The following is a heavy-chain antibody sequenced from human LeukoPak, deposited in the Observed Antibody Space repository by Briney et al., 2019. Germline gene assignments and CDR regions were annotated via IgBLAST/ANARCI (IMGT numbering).Heavy chain of an antibody. V-gene: IGHV3-30*18. Sequence: GGSLRLSCAGPGLIFSDYTMHWVRQAPGKGLEWVALISYERDTTHYADSVEGRFTISRDHSKNTLYLQMNSLRTEDTAVYYCAKGRGAQNGYDYLFDNWGQGILVTVSS. CDR3: AKGRGAQNGYDYLFDN. J-gene: IGHJ4*02. CDR1: GLIFSDYT. D-gene: IGHD5-12*01. CDR2: ISYERDTT.